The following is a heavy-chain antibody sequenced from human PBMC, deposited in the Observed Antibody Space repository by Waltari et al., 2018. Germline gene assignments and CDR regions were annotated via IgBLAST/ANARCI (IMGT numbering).Heavy chain of an antibody. CDR2: IKYDGSAT. CDR3: ARGSPGYVRVWDS. V-gene: IGHV3-7*03. Sequence: EVQLTESGGGLVQPGGSLRLSCAASGFSFSAYWMTWVRQAPGKGLEWVANIKYDGSATYNADSVNGRFSISRDNAKNSLYLQMNSVSAEDTAIYYCARGSPGYVRVWDSWGQGTMVTVSS. D-gene: IGHD2-2*01. J-gene: IGHJ4*02. CDR1: GFSFSAYW.